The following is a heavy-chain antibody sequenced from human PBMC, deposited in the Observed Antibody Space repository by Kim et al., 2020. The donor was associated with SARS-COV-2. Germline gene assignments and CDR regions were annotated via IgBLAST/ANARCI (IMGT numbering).Heavy chain of an antibody. J-gene: IGHJ4*02. CDR3: ARAVAGPFDY. CDR2: DT. D-gene: IGHD6-19*01. Sequence: DTRYSPSYQGQVTISADKSISTAYLQGSSLKASDTAMYYCARAVAGPFDYWGQGTLVTVSS. V-gene: IGHV5-51*01.